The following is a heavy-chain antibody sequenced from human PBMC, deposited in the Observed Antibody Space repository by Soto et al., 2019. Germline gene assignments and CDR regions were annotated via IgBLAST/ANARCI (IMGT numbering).Heavy chain of an antibody. CDR3: ACIVVVPDAFDI. CDR2: CSWTSGSI. D-gene: IGHD2-2*01. J-gene: IGHJ3*02. V-gene: IGHV3-9*01. Sequence: EVQLVESGGGLVQPGRSLRLSCAASGFTFDDYAMHWVRQAPGKGLEWVSGCSWTSGSIGYADAVKGRFTFSRDNTKNSLYMQMNSLRAEDTALYYCACIVVVPDAFDIWGQGTMVTVSS. CDR1: GFTFDDYA.